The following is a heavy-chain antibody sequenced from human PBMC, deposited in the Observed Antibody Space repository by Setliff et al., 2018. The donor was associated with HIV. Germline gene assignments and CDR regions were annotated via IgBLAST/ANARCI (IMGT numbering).Heavy chain of an antibody. CDR2: VHSTGTT. J-gene: IGHJ4*02. V-gene: IGHV4-4*07. CDR1: GGSFSTYY. Sequence: SETLSLTCAVSGGSFSTYYWSWIRQPAGEGLEYIGRVHSTGTTIYNPSLKSRVTMSVDASKNQFSLKLNSMTAADTAVYFCVRGPQWLVQKGRVYYFDYWGQGTLVTVSS. D-gene: IGHD6-19*01. CDR3: VRGPQWLVQKGRVYYFDY.